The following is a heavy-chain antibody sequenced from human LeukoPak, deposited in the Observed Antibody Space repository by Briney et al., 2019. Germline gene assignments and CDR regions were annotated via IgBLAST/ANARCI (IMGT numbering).Heavy chain of an antibody. D-gene: IGHD3-22*01. Sequence: SETLYLTCSLSGDSISRSDSYWDWIRQAPGKGLEWIGTIYYSGRTYYSPTLKSRVTMSVDRSNNQFSLNLRSVTAADTAVYYCARRRYYDGSGYLEWGQGTLLSVSS. CDR2: IYYSGRT. CDR3: ARRRYYDGSGYLE. V-gene: IGHV4-39*01. CDR1: GDSISRSDSY. J-gene: IGHJ1*01.